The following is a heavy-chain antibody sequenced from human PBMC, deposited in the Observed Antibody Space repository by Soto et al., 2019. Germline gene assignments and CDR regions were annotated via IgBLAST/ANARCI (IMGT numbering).Heavy chain of an antibody. Sequence: ASVKVSFKASGYTFTSYGISWLRQAPGQGLEWMGWISAYNGNTNYAQKLQGRVTMTTDTSTSTAYMELRSLRSDDTAVYYCARDVEGGWFDPWGQGTLVTVSS. J-gene: IGHJ5*02. CDR3: ARDVEGGWFDP. CDR1: GYTFTSYG. V-gene: IGHV1-18*01. D-gene: IGHD2-15*01. CDR2: ISAYNGNT.